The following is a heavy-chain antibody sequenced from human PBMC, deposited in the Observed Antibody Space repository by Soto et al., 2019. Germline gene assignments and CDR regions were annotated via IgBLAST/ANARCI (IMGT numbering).Heavy chain of an antibody. Sequence: EVQLLESGGGLVQPGGSLKLSYAVSGFTFTIYAMCWVRQAPGKGLEWVSGINDDGDRTYYPDSVRGRFTISRDNSKNTLYLQMNSLVDEDTGVYYCAREEWTDRRPYLYSGMDVWGQGTTVTVSS. D-gene: IGHD3-3*01. V-gene: IGHV3-23*01. CDR1: GFTFTIYA. J-gene: IGHJ6*02. CDR3: AREEWTDRRPYLYSGMDV. CDR2: INDDGDRT.